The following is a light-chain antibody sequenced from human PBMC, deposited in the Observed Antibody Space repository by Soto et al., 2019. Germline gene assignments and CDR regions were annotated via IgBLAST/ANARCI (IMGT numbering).Light chain of an antibody. J-gene: IGKJ5*01. V-gene: IGKV1D-12*01. CDR3: QQANSFRPN. CDR1: QGISSW. Sequence: DIQMTQSPSSVSASVGDRVTITCRASQGISSWLGWYQQKPGKAPKLLIYAASSLQSGVPSRFSGSGSGTVFTLTISSLQPEDFATYYCQQANSFRPNFGQGTRLEIK. CDR2: AAS.